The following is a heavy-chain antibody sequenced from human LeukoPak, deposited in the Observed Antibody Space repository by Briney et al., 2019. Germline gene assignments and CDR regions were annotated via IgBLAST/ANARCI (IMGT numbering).Heavy chain of an antibody. J-gene: IGHJ3*01. CDR1: GFTFSSYG. CDR3: AKLFSYSAGGHAFDL. Sequence: GGSLRLSCAASGFTFSSYGMHWVRQAPGKGLEWVAVILYDGSNKYYADSVKGRFTISRDNSKNTLYLQMNSLRAEDTAVYYCAKLFSYSAGGHAFDLWGQGTMVTVSS. CDR2: ILYDGSNK. V-gene: IGHV3-30*18. D-gene: IGHD6-13*01.